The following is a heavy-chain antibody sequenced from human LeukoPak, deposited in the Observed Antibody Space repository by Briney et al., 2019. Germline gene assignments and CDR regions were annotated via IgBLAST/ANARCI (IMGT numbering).Heavy chain of an antibody. CDR1: GFTFSTYG. CDR3: ARDKTDYDFWSGYLNDAFDI. J-gene: IGHJ3*02. V-gene: IGHV3-30*02. Sequence: GGSLRLSCAASGFTFSTYGMHWVRQAPGKGLEWVAFIRYDGNNKYYADSVEGRFTISRDNAKNSLYLQMNSLRAEDTAVYYCARDKTDYDFWSGYLNDAFDIWGQGTMVTVSS. CDR2: IRYDGNNK. D-gene: IGHD3-3*01.